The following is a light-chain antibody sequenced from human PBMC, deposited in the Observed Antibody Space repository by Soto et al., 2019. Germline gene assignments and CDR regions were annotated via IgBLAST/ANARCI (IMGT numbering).Light chain of an antibody. CDR3: QQYENWPIT. Sequence: EIVMTQSAATLSVSPGERVTLSCRASQSVSSNSAWYQQKPGQAPRLVIYGASNRATGIPTRFSGSGSGTEFTLTISSLQSEDFAIYYCQQYENWPITFGQGTRLEIK. CDR2: GAS. V-gene: IGKV3-15*01. J-gene: IGKJ5*01. CDR1: QSVSSN.